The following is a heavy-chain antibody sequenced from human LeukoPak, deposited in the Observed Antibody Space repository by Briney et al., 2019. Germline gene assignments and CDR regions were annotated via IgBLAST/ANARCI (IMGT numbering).Heavy chain of an antibody. CDR3: AREAYSSAWYLDY. Sequence: SETLSLTCTVSGGSIRSYYWSWIRQPPGKGLEWIGYTYYSGSTVYNPSLESRVTISVDTSKNQFSLKVRSVTAADTAVYYCAREAYSSAWYLDYWGQGTLVTVSS. J-gene: IGHJ4*02. D-gene: IGHD6-19*01. CDR1: GGSIRSYY. V-gene: IGHV4-59*01. CDR2: TYYSGST.